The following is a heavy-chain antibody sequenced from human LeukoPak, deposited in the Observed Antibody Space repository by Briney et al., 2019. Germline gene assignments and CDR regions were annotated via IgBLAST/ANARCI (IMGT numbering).Heavy chain of an antibody. CDR3: ARERGYSYGYSDY. V-gene: IGHV3-48*02. Sequence: GGSLRLSCAASGFTFSSYRMNWVRQAPGKGLEWVSYISSSSSTIYDADSVKGRFTISRDNAKNSLYLQMNSLRDEDTAVYYCARERGYSYGYSDYWGQGTLVTVSS. CDR1: GFTFSSYR. CDR2: ISSSSSTI. D-gene: IGHD5-18*01. J-gene: IGHJ4*02.